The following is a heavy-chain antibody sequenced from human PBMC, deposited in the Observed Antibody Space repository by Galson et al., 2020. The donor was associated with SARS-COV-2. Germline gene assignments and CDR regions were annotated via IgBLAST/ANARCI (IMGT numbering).Heavy chain of an antibody. CDR3: ARGVSSYAL. V-gene: IGHV3-30-3*01. D-gene: IGHD3-16*01. J-gene: IGHJ4*02. CDR2: INDISSER. Sequence: GGSLRLSCAASGFNFDIYTMHWVRQAPGMGLEWVAAINDISSERFYADSVKGRFTISRDNFHKTLSLQMNSLRPDDTAVYYCARGVSSYALWGQGTLVAVSS. CDR1: GFNFDIYT.